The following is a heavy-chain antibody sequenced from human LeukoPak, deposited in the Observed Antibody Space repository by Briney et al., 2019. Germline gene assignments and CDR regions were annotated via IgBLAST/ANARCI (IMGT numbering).Heavy chain of an antibody. CDR3: ARGRSSSWYVGQYYFDY. CDR2: INHSGST. D-gene: IGHD6-13*01. CDR1: GGSFSGYY. Sequence: SETLSLTCAVYGGSFSGYYWSWIRQPPGKGLEWIGEINHSGSTNYNPSLKSRVTISVDTSKNQFSLKLSSVTAADTAVYYCARGRSSSWYVGQYYFDYWGQGTLVTVSS. V-gene: IGHV4-34*01. J-gene: IGHJ4*02.